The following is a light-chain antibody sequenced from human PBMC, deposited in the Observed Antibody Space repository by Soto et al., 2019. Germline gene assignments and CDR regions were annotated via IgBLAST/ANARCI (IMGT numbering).Light chain of an antibody. J-gene: IGKJ4*01. CDR3: QQYGSSPPSLT. Sequence: EIVLTQSRGTLSLSPGERATLSCRASQSVSSSYLAWYRHKPGQAPRLLIYGASSRATGIPDRFSGSGSGTDFTLTISRLEPEDFAVYYCQQYGSSPPSLTFGGGTKVEIK. CDR1: QSVSSSY. V-gene: IGKV3-20*01. CDR2: GAS.